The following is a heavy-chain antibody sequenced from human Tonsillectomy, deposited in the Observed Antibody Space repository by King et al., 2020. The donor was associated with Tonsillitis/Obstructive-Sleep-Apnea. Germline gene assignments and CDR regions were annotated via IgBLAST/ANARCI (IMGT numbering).Heavy chain of an antibody. CDR3: ARMRYYGSGSPSDY. J-gene: IGHJ4*02. V-gene: IGHV3-48*03. CDR1: GFTFSSYE. D-gene: IGHD3-10*01. Sequence: VQLVESGGGLVQPGGSLRLSCAASGFTFSSYEMNWVRQAPGKGLEWVSYISSSGSTIYYADSVKGRFTISRDNAKNSLYLQMNSLRAEDTAVYYCARMRYYGSGSPSDYWGQGTLVTVSS. CDR2: ISSSGSTI.